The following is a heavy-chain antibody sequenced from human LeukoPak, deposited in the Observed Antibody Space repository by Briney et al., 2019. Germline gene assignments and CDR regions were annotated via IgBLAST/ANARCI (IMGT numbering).Heavy chain of an antibody. D-gene: IGHD2-15*01. J-gene: IGHJ4*02. Sequence: SETLSLTCAVYGGSFSSYYWSWIRQPPGKGLEWIGYIYYSGSTNYNPSLKSRVTISVDTSKNQFSLKLSSVTAADTAVYYCARGGDCSGGSCYFFDYWGQGTLVTVSS. CDR3: ARGGDCSGGSCYFFDY. CDR2: IYYSGST. V-gene: IGHV4-59*01. CDR1: GGSFSSYY.